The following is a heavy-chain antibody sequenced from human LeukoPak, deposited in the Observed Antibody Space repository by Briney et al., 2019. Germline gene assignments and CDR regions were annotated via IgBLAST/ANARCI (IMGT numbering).Heavy chain of an antibody. CDR2: ISGSGDST. CDR3: AKDQFIGAVADPFDS. CDR1: GFTFGTYA. Sequence: PGGSLRLSCAASGFTFGTYAMSWVRQAPGKGLEWVSTISGSGDSTYYADSLKGRFTISRDNSKNTLYLQMSSLRADDTAIYSCAKDQFIGAVADPFDSWGQGTLVTVSS. J-gene: IGHJ4*02. V-gene: IGHV3-23*01. D-gene: IGHD6-19*01.